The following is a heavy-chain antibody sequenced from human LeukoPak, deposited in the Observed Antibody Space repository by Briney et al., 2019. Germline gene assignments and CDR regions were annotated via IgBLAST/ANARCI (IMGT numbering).Heavy chain of an antibody. CDR3: AADGEYAFLV. Sequence: GGSLRLSCAASGFTFSSYTMHWVRQSPGKGLEWVSRIISDGITTTYADSVKGRFTISRDNAKNTLYLQMNSLRADDTAVYYCAADGEYAFLVWGQGTMVTVSS. D-gene: IGHD2/OR15-2a*01. V-gene: IGHV3-74*01. CDR1: GFTFSSYT. J-gene: IGHJ3*01. CDR2: IISDGITT.